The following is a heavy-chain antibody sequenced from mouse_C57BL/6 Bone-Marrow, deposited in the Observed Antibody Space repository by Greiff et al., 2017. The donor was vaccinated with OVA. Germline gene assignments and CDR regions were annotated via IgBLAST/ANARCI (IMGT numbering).Heavy chain of an antibody. D-gene: IGHD1-1*01. J-gene: IGHJ1*03. CDR2: ISDGGSYT. Sequence: EVQGVESGGGLVKPGGSLKLSCAASGFTFSSYAMSWVRQTPEKRLEWVATISDGGSYTYYPDNVKGRFTISRDNAKNNLYLQMSHLKSEDTAMYYCASLYYYGFFVWGTGTTVTVSS. V-gene: IGHV5-4*01. CDR1: GFTFSSYA. CDR3: ASLYYYGFFV.